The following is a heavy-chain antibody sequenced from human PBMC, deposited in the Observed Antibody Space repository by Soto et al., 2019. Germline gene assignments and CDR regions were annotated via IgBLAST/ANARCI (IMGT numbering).Heavy chain of an antibody. D-gene: IGHD3-3*01. J-gene: IGHJ4*02. CDR2: IIPIFGAA. CDR1: GGTFSSYA. Sequence: ASVKVSCKGSGGTFSSYAISWVRQAPGQGLEWIGGIIPIFGAAKYAQNFPGRVTITAGECTSTAHMELGILSSGDTAVYYCARAPADRYCDFWSGSHGYFDYWCQRTPVTVSS. V-gene: IGHV1-69*13. CDR3: ARAPADRYCDFWSGSHGYFDY.